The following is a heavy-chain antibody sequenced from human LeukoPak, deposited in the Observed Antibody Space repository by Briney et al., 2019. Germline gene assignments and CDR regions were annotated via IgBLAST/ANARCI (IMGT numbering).Heavy chain of an antibody. Sequence: GGSLRLSCAASGFTFSSYWMYWVRQAPGKRLVWVSRINSDGSRTSYADSVKGRFTISRDNAKNTLYLQMNSLRAEDTAVYYCASSASYPLDYWGQGTLVTVSS. J-gene: IGHJ4*02. CDR1: GFTFSSYW. CDR3: ASSASYPLDY. CDR2: INSDGSRT. V-gene: IGHV3-74*01. D-gene: IGHD3-10*01.